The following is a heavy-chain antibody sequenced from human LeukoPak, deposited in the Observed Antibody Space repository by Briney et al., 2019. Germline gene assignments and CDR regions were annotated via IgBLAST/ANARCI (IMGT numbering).Heavy chain of an antibody. CDR2: IIPIFGTA. J-gene: IGHJ3*02. Sequence: SVKVSCKASGGTFSTYAINWVRQAPGQGLERMGGIIPIFGTANYAQKFQGRVTITADKSTSTAYMELSSLRSEDTAVYYCARDRHRGAFDIWGQGTMVTVSS. CDR3: ARDRHRGAFDI. CDR1: GGTFSTYA. V-gene: IGHV1-69*06.